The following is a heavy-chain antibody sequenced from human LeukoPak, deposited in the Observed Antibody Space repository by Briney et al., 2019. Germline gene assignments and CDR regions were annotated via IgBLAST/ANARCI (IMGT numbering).Heavy chain of an antibody. CDR1: GFTFSRYW. V-gene: IGHV3-7*01. D-gene: IGHD6-19*01. Sequence: PGGSLRLSCAASGFTFSRYWMSWVRQAPGKGLEWVANIKQDGSETYFLGSVKGRFTISRDNAKNSLYLQMNSLRAEDTAVYYCARGFRGWYAEGFDYWGQGTLVTVSS. CDR3: ARGFRGWYAEGFDY. J-gene: IGHJ4*02. CDR2: IKQDGSET.